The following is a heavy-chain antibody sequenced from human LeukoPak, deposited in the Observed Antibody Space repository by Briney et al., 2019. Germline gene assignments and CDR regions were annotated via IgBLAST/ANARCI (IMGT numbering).Heavy chain of an antibody. Sequence: GASVKVSCKASGGTFSSYAISWVRQAPGQGLEWMGGIIPIFGTANYAQKFQGRVTITADESTSTAYMELSSLRSEDTAVYYCARDGGILGLLQHWGQGTLVTVSS. CDR1: GGTFSSYA. J-gene: IGHJ1*01. CDR3: ARDGGILGLLQH. V-gene: IGHV1-69*13. CDR2: IIPIFGTA. D-gene: IGHD1-26*01.